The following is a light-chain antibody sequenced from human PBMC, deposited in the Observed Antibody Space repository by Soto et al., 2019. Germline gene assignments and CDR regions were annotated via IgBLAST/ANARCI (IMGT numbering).Light chain of an antibody. J-gene: IGLJ1*01. Sequence: QSVLTQPPSASGSPGQSVTISCTGTSSDAGGYNYVSWYQQHPGKAPKLMIYDVSNRPSGVSNRFSGSKSGNTASLTISGLQAEDEADYYCSSYTSSSTAGFGTGTKVTVL. CDR3: SSYTSSSTAG. CDR1: SSDAGGYNY. CDR2: DVS. V-gene: IGLV2-14*03.